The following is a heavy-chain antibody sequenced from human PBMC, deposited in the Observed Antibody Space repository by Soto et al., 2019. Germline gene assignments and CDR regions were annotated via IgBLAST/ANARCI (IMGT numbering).Heavy chain of an antibody. Sequence: QVQLQESGPGLVKPSGTLSLTCAVSGGSISSNNWWSWVRQPPEKGLEWIGEVFHTGGINYNPSLRSRVTISVDNSKNQFSLKLSSVTAADTAVYYCAGSSSDRAADFDYWGQGTLVTVSS. J-gene: IGHJ4*02. CDR1: GGSISSNNW. CDR2: VFHTGGI. V-gene: IGHV4-4*02. CDR3: AGSSSDRAADFDY. D-gene: IGHD6-13*01.